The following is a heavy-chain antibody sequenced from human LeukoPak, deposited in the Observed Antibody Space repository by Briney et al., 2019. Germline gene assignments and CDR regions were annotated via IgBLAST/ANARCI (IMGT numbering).Heavy chain of an antibody. J-gene: IGHJ4*02. V-gene: IGHV5-51*01. Sequence: GESLKISCQGSGYTFTTYWIDWVRQMPGKGLELMGIIYPGDSDTRYSPSFQGQVTISADKSISTAYLQWSSLQASDTAMYYCARRHRYCSSTGCYAVDYWGQGTLVTVSS. CDR2: IYPGDSDT. D-gene: IGHD2-2*01. CDR1: GYTFTTYW. CDR3: ARRHRYCSSTGCYAVDY.